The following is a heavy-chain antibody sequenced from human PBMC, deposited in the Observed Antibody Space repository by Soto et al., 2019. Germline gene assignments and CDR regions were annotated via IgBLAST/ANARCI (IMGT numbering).Heavy chain of an antibody. J-gene: IGHJ4*02. CDR1: GGSIISYY. CDR3: ARVKGIAVAENYFDY. D-gene: IGHD6-19*01. V-gene: IGHV4-59*01. Sequence: SQTLSLTCTVSGGSIISYYWSWIRQTPGKGLEWIGYIYYSGSTNYNPSLKSRVTISVDTSKNQFSLKLCSVTAADTAVYYCARVKGIAVAENYFDYWGQGTLVTVSS. CDR2: IYYSGST.